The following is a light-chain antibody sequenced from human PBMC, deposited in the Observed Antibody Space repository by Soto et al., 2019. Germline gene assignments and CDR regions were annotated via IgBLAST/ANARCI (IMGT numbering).Light chain of an antibody. CDR1: QSVSSK. Sequence: EIVMTQSPATLSVSPGEGATLSCRASQSVSSKLAWYQQKPGQAPRLLIYGTSTRATGIPARFSGSGSGTEFTLTISSLQSEDFAVYYCQQYNIWPPWTFGQGTKVDIK. CDR2: GTS. CDR3: QQYNIWPPWT. V-gene: IGKV3-15*01. J-gene: IGKJ1*01.